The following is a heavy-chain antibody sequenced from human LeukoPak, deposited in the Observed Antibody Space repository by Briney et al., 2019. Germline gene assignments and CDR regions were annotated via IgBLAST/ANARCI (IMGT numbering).Heavy chain of an antibody. V-gene: IGHV3-48*01. CDR1: GFTFSNYN. CDR3: ARDPVFSDSSGYYFDY. D-gene: IGHD3-22*01. J-gene: IGHJ4*02. CDR2: ISGSGSGI. Sequence: GGSLRLSCAASGFTFSNYNMNWVRQAPGKGLECLAYISGSGSGIYYADSVKGRFTLSRDNAKSSLYLQMNSLRAEDTAVYYCARDPVFSDSSGYYFDYWGQGTLVTVSS.